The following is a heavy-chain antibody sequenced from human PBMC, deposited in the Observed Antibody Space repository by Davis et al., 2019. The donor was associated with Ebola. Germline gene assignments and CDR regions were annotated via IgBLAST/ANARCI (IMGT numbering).Heavy chain of an antibody. D-gene: IGHD2-2*01. Sequence: SQTLSLTCAVYGGSFSGYYWSWIRQPPGKGLEWIGEINHSGSTYCNPSLKSRVTISVDTSKNQFSLKLSSVTAADTAVYYCARGYCSSTSCPYLDYWGQGILVTVSS. CDR3: ARGYCSSTSCPYLDY. CDR2: INHSGST. J-gene: IGHJ4*02. V-gene: IGHV4-34*01. CDR1: GGSFSGYY.